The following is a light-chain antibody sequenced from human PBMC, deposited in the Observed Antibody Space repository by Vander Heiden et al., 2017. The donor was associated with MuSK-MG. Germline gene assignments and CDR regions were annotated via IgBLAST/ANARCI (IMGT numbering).Light chain of an antibody. V-gene: IGLV2-14*03. CDR3: TSYTSSSTLVL. J-gene: IGLJ2*01. CDR1: RRDVGGYNY. Sequence: QSALTQPASVSGSPGQSITISCTGTRRDVGGYNYVSWYQQHPGKAPKLMIYDVSNRPLGVSNRFSGSKSGNTASLTISGLQAEDEADYYCTSYTSSSTLVLFGGGTKLTVL. CDR2: DVS.